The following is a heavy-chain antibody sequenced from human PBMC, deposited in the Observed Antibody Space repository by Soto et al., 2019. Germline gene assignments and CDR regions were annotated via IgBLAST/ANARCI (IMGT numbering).Heavy chain of an antibody. V-gene: IGHV3-74*01. J-gene: IGHJ3*02. Sequence: EVQLVESGGGLXXPGGSXXLSCAASGFXXXXXWMHRVRQAPGEGLVWVSRINIDGSSTSYADSVKGRFTISRDNAKNTLYLQMTSLRAADTAIYYCARFRVPIWGQGTMVTVST. D-gene: IGHD3-3*01. CDR1: GFXXXXXW. CDR3: ARFRVPI. CDR2: INIDGSST.